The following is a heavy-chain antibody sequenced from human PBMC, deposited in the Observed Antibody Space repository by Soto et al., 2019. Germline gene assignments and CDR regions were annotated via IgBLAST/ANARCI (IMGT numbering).Heavy chain of an antibody. CDR3: ARVFRYYDSSGPPGVFDP. V-gene: IGHV4-31*03. D-gene: IGHD3-22*01. CDR1: GGSISSGGYY. J-gene: IGHJ5*02. CDR2: IYYSGST. Sequence: SETLYLTCTVSGGSISSGGYYWSWIRQQPGKGLEWIGYIYYSGSTYYNPSLKSRVTISVDTSKNQFSLKLSSVTAADTAVYYCARVFRYYDSSGPPGVFDPWGQGTLVTVSS.